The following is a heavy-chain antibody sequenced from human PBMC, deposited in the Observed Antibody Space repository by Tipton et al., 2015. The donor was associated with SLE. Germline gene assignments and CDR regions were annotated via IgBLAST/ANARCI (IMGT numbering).Heavy chain of an antibody. J-gene: IGHJ5*02. CDR1: GGSISSHY. CDR3: ARSPPVITTTINWFDP. Sequence: TLSLTYTVSGGSISSHYWSWIRQPPGKGLEWIGYFLHSGITNYNPALKSRVTISMDTSKNQFSLRLSSVTTADTAVYYCARSPPVITTTINWFDPWGQGTLVTVSS. D-gene: IGHD2/OR15-2a*01. V-gene: IGHV4-59*11. CDR2: FLHSGIT.